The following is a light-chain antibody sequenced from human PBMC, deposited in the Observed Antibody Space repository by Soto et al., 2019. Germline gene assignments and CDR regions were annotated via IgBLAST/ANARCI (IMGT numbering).Light chain of an antibody. CDR1: QTSSSY. Sequence: DIQMTQSPSSLSASVGDRVTITCRASQTSSSYLNWYQQKPGKAPKLLIYAASTLESGVPSRFSGNRSGTDFTLTISSLQPEDFAAYYFQQSSRTPWTFGQGTKVEVK. CDR3: QQSSRTPWT. J-gene: IGKJ1*01. V-gene: IGKV1-39*01. CDR2: AAS.